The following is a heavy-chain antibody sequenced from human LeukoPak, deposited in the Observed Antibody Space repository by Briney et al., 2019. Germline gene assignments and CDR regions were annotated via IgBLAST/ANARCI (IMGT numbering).Heavy chain of an antibody. CDR1: GGSISSYY. Sequence: SETLSLTCTVSGGSISSYYWSWIRQPPGKGLEWIGYIYYSGSTNYNPSLKSRVTLSVDTSKNQFSLKLSSVTAADTAVYYCARGYSSSGSWFDPWGQGTLVTVSS. J-gene: IGHJ5*02. CDR2: IYYSGST. V-gene: IGHV4-59*08. CDR3: ARGYSSSGSWFDP. D-gene: IGHD6-13*01.